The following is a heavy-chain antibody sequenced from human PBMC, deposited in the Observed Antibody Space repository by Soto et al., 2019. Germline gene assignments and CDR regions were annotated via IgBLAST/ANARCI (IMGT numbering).Heavy chain of an antibody. D-gene: IGHD3-22*01. CDR2: IDPSDSYT. J-gene: IGHJ4*02. Sequence: PGESLKISCXGSGYSFTSYWISWVRQMPGKGLEWMGRIDPSDSYTNYSPSFQGHVTISADKSISTAYLQWSSLKASDTAMYYCARLPYYYDSSGYFYYFDYWGQGTLVTVSS. CDR1: GYSFTSYW. V-gene: IGHV5-10-1*01. CDR3: ARLPYYYDSSGYFYYFDY.